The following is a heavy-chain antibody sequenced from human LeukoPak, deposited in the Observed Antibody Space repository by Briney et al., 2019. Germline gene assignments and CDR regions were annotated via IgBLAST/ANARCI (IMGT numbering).Heavy chain of an antibody. CDR2: ITNKPKSYNT. Sequence: GGSLRLSCAASGFTFSDYYMDWVRQAPGKGLERVGRITNKPKSYNTEYAASVKGRFAISRDDSKNSLYLQMNSLKTEDTAVYYCARAPPGYSSEIDYWGQGTLVTVSS. J-gene: IGHJ4*02. CDR1: GFTFSDYY. D-gene: IGHD6-19*01. V-gene: IGHV3-72*01. CDR3: ARAPPGYSSEIDY.